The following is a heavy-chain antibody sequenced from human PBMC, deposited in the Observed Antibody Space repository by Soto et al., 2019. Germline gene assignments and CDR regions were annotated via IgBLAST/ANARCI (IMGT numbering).Heavy chain of an antibody. CDR2: IKEDGTEI. V-gene: IGHV3-7*04. CDR3: ARDGDGYNRVAFDI. D-gene: IGHD5-12*01. J-gene: IGHJ3*02. Sequence: GGSLRLSCEASGLTFSSYWMSWVRQAPGKGLEWVAIIKEDGTEIYYVDSVKGRFTISRDNAKNSLYLQMNSLRAEDTAVYYCARDGDGYNRVAFDIWGQGTMVTVSS. CDR1: GLTFSSYW.